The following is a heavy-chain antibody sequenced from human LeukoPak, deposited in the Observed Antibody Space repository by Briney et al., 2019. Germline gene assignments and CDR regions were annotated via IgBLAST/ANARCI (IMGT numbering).Heavy chain of an antibody. CDR2: IYYSGST. CDR3: AREWFGELFPKNWFDP. J-gene: IGHJ5*02. V-gene: IGHV4-39*02. CDR1: GGSISSSGYY. D-gene: IGHD3-10*01. Sequence: SETLSLTCTVSGGSISSSGYYWGWIRQPPGKGLEWIASIYYSGSTYYNPSLKSRVTISVDTSKNQLSLKLSSLTAADTAVYYCAREWFGELFPKNWFDPWGQGTLVTVSS.